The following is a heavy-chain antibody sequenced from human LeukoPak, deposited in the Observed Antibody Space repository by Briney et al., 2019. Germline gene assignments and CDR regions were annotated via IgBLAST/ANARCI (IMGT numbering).Heavy chain of an antibody. D-gene: IGHD6-25*01. CDR2: IEYNGGAK. V-gene: IGHV3-7*04. CDR1: GFIFSSYA. J-gene: IGHJ4*02. CDR3: ARGAPAAGRVDY. Sequence: GGSLRLFCAASGFIFSSYAMSWVRQAPGKGLEWVANIEYNGGAKDYADSVKGRFSISRGNAKNSLYLQLNSLRNEDTALYYCARGAPAAGRVDYWGQGTLVTVSS.